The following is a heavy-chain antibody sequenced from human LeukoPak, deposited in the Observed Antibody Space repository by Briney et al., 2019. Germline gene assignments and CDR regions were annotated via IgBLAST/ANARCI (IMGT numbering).Heavy chain of an antibody. CDR1: GYTFTSYS. V-gene: IGHV1-18*01. J-gene: IGHJ4*02. CDR3: ARDPLQYGSTYYFDY. CDR2: ISAYNGNT. D-gene: IGHD1-26*01. Sequence: GASVKISCKASGYTFTSYSISWVRQAPGQGLEWMGWISAYNGNTNYTQKLQSRVTMTTDTSTSTAHMELRSLRSDDTTVYNCARDPLQYGSTYYFDYWGQGTLVTVSS.